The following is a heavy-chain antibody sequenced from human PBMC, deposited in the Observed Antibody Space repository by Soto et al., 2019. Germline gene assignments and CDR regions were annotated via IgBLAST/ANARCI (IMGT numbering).Heavy chain of an antibody. J-gene: IGHJ3*02. CDR3: ANLLTTRMAFDI. CDR2: ISGSGGGT. CDR1: GFTFSNYA. Sequence: PGGSLRLSCAASGFTFSNYAMSWVRRAPGKGLEWVSSISGSGGGTFYADSVKGRFTISRDNAKNSLYLQMNSLRAEDTAVYYCANLLTTRMAFDIWGQGTMVTVS. V-gene: IGHV3-23*01. D-gene: IGHD4-17*01.